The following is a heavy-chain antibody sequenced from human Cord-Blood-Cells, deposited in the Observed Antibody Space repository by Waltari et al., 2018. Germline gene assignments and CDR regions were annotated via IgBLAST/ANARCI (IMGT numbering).Heavy chain of an antibody. CDR1: GCSVTSSW. V-gene: IGHV5-51*01. CDR3: ASFIWGSPFDY. J-gene: IGHJ4*02. D-gene: IGHD7-27*01. Sequence: EVQLVPSGGEVQKPAEPLTISCKGHGCSVTSSWIGWVRQMPGKGLEWMGIIYPGDSDTRYSPSFQGQVTISADKSISTAYLQWSSLKASDTAMYYCASFIWGSPFDYWGQGTLVTVSS. CDR2: IYPGDSDT.